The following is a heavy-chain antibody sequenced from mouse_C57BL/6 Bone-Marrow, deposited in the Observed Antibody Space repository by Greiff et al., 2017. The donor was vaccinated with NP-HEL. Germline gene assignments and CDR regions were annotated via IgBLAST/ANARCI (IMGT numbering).Heavy chain of an antibody. CDR2: ISSGSSTI. Sequence: EVKVVESGGGLVKPGGSLKLSCAASGFTFSDYGMHWVRQAPEKGLEWVAYISSGSSTIYYADTVKGRFTISRDNAKNTLFLQMTSLRSEDTAMYYCARRGYSNYPYYYAMDYWGQGTSVTVSS. V-gene: IGHV5-17*01. CDR3: ARRGYSNYPYYYAMDY. J-gene: IGHJ4*01. D-gene: IGHD2-5*01. CDR1: GFTFSDYG.